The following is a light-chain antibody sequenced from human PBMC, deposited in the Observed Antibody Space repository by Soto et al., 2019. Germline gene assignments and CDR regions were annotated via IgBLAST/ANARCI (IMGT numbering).Light chain of an antibody. CDR3: QQLNSYPIT. V-gene: IGKV1-13*02. J-gene: IGKJ5*01. Sequence: AIQLTQSPSSLSASVGDRDTITCLASQGISSALAWYQQKPGKAPKLLIYDASSLESGVPSRFSGSGSGTDFTLTISSLQPEDFATYYCQQLNSYPITFGQGTRLEI. CDR2: DAS. CDR1: QGISSA.